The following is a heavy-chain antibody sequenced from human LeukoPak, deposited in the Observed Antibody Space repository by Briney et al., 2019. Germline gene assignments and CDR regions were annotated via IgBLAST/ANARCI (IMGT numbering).Heavy chain of an antibody. CDR3: ARLVYVSGGYYFDY. CDR1: GGSTRTYN. D-gene: IGHD3-22*01. CDR2: VRYSGSA. J-gene: IGHJ4*02. V-gene: IGHV4-59*08. Sequence: SETLSLTCTVPGGSTRTYNWRWTPHPPGTGLEWIGDVRYSGSADCKPALRSRVTISIDTSKNQFSLKLSSVPAADTAVYHCARLVYVSGGYYFDYWGQGALVTVSS.